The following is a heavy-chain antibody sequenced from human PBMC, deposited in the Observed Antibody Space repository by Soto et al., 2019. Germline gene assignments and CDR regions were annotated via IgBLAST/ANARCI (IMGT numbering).Heavy chain of an antibody. Sequence: QVQLVQSGAEVKKPGASVKVSCKASGYTFTSYGINWVRQAPGQGLEWMGGISANTGNTNFAQKRQGRVTMTTDTSTSTAYMELRSLKSDDTAVYYCARDGRYSGSYGGYYFDYWGQGTLVTVSS. CDR2: ISANTGNT. CDR3: ARDGRYSGSYGGYYFDY. V-gene: IGHV1-18*01. D-gene: IGHD1-26*01. J-gene: IGHJ4*02. CDR1: GYTFTSYG.